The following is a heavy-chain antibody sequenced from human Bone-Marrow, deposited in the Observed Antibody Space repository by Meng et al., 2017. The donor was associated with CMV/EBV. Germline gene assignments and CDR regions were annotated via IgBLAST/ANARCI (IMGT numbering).Heavy chain of an antibody. V-gene: IGHV3-20*01. D-gene: IGHD3-22*01. Sequence: GESLKISCAASGYTFDDYGMSWVRQAPGKGLECVSGINWNGGSTGYADSVKGRFTISRDNAKNSLYLQMNSLRAEDTALYPCASESYYDSSPDRGGLDYWGQGTLVTVSS. CDR1: GYTFDDYG. J-gene: IGHJ4*02. CDR3: ASESYYDSSPDRGGLDY. CDR2: INWNGGST.